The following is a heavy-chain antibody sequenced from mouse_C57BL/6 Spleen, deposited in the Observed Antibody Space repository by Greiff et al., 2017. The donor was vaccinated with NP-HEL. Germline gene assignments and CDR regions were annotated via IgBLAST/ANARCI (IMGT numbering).Heavy chain of an antibody. CDR2: IYPGDGDT. CDR3: ARWLYYDYDGYFDV. J-gene: IGHJ1*03. V-gene: IGHV1-80*01. CDR1: GYAFSSYW. Sequence: QVQLQQSGAELVKPGASVKISCKASGYAFSSYWMNWVKQRPGKGLEWIGQIYPGDGDTNYNGKFKGKATLTADKSSSTAYMQLSSLTSEDSAVYFCARWLYYDYDGYFDVWGTGTTVTVSS. D-gene: IGHD2-4*01.